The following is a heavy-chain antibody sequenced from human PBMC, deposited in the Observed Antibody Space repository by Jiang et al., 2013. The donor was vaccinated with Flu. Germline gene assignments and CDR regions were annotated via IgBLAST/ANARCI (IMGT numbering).Heavy chain of an antibody. CDR3: ARDSGYSSVGWLPGY. Sequence: QLVESGGGVVQPGRSLRLSCAASGFTFSSYGVHWVRQAPGKGLEWVAVISYEGSAKYYADSVKGRFTISRDDSKNTLYLQMNSLRPEDTAVYFCARDSGYSSVGWLPGYWGQGTLVTVSS. CDR2: ISYEGSAK. J-gene: IGHJ4*02. V-gene: IGHV3-30*14. D-gene: IGHD4-11*01. CDR1: GFTFSSYG.